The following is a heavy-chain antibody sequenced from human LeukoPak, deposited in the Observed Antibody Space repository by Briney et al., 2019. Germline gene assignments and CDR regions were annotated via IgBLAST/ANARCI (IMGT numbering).Heavy chain of an antibody. CDR1: GFTFSTYG. J-gene: IGHJ2*01. CDR3: AKDWTGTKPFDL. Sequence: GGSLRLSCAASGFTFSTYGIHWVRQAPGKGLDWVSGISGSGGSTYYADSVKGRFTISRDNSKNTLYLQMNSLRAEDTAVYYCAKDWTGTKPFDLWGRGTLVTVSS. D-gene: IGHD3/OR15-3a*01. CDR2: ISGSGGST. V-gene: IGHV3-23*01.